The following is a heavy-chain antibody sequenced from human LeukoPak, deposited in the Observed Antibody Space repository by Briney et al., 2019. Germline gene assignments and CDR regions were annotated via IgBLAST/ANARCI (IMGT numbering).Heavy chain of an antibody. CDR1: GFTFNSYS. CDR2: FGTRSSSI. D-gene: IGHD4-17*01. V-gene: IGHV3-21*01. Sequence: PGGSLRLSCAASGFTFNSYSMNWVRQAPGKGLEWVSSFGTRSSSIYYGDSVRGRFTISRDNAKNSLYLQMNSLRAEDTAVYYCARESGNDYGEGFDIWGQGTMVTVSS. J-gene: IGHJ3*02. CDR3: ARESGNDYGEGFDI.